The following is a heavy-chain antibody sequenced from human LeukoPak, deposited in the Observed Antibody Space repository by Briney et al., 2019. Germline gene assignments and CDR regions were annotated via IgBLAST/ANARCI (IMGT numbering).Heavy chain of an antibody. J-gene: IGHJ4*02. D-gene: IGHD3-22*01. CDR3: AKDRVRYYDSSGYYSFDY. CDR2: TSASNGYT. Sequence: ASVKVSCKASGYTLTSYGIGWVRQAPGQGLEWMGWTSASNGYTNYAQKLQGRVTMTTDTSTSTAYMELSSLRSEDTAVYYCAKDRVRYYDSSGYYSFDYWGQGTLVTVSS. CDR1: GYTLTSYG. V-gene: IGHV1-18*01.